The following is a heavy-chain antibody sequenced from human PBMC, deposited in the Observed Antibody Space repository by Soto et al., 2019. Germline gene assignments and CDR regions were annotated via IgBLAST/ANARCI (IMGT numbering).Heavy chain of an antibody. CDR1: GFTFDDYG. V-gene: IGHV3-20*04. Sequence: DVQLVESGGDVVRPGGSLRLSCTASGFTFDDYGMSWVRQAPGKGLEWVAGTIWNGGSTGYADSVKDRFTLSRDNAKNSLYLQMDSLRAEDTALYYCARGLCTRDSCYNYGMDGWGQGTTVTVSS. CDR2: TIWNGGST. D-gene: IGHD2-2*01. CDR3: ARGLCTRDSCYNYGMDG. J-gene: IGHJ6*02.